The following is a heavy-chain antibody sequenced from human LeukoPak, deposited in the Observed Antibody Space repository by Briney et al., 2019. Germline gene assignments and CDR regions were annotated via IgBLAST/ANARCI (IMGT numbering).Heavy chain of an antibody. V-gene: IGHV3-30-3*01. J-gene: IGHJ3*02. CDR1: GFTFSSYA. CDR2: ISYDGSNK. CDR3: ARESSQWLVLVDAFDI. D-gene: IGHD6-19*01. Sequence: GGSPRLSCAASGFTFSSYAMHWVRQAPGKGLEWVAVISYDGSNKYYADSVKGRFTISRDNSKNTLYLQMNSLRAEDTAVYYCARESSQWLVLVDAFDIWGQGTMVTVSS.